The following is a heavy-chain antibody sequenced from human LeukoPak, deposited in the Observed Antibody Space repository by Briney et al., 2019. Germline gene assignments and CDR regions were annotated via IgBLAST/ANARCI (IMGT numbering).Heavy chain of an antibody. CDR1: GGTFSSYA. CDR2: IIPILGIA. J-gene: IGHJ3*02. Sequence: ASVKVSCKASGGTFSSYAISWVRQAPGQGLEWMGRIIPILGIANYAQKFQGRVTITADESTSIAYMELSSLRSEDTAVYYCARDRIPDIVVVPAAITLAFDIWGQGTMVTVSS. V-gene: IGHV1-69*04. CDR3: ARDRIPDIVVVPAAITLAFDI. D-gene: IGHD2-2*01.